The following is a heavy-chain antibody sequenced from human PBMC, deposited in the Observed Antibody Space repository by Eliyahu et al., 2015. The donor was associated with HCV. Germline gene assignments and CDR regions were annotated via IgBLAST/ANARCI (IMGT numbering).Heavy chain of an antibody. D-gene: IGHD2-2*01. Sequence: QVQLVXSGXXLVXPGXSLRLSCAASGFTFSDYYMSWIRQAPGKGLEWVSYISSSGSTIYYAXSVKGRFTISRDNAKNSLYLQMNSLRAEDTAVYYCARGVVPAATVIDYWGQGTLVTVSS. CDR2: ISSSGSTI. CDR3: ARGVVPAATVIDY. J-gene: IGHJ4*02. V-gene: IGHV3-11*01. CDR1: GFTFSDYY.